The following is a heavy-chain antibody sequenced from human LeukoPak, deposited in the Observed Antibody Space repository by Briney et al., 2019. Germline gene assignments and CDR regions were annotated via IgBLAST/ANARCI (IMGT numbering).Heavy chain of an antibody. D-gene: IGHD3-22*01. V-gene: IGHV3-30-3*01. CDR2: ISYDGSNK. CDR1: GFTFSSYA. J-gene: IGHJ5*02. Sequence: PGGSLRLSCAASGFTFSSYAMQWVRQALGKGLEWVAVISYDGSNKYYADSVKGRFTISRDNSKSTLYPQMNSLRAEDTAVYYCARESIYYDSSGYNYNWFDPWGQGTLVTVSS. CDR3: ARESIYYDSSGYNYNWFDP.